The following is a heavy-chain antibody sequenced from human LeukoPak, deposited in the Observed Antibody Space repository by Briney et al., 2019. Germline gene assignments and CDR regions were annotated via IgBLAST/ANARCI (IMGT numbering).Heavy chain of an antibody. Sequence: PGGSLRLSCAASGFTFSSYSMNWVCQAPGKGLEWVSSISSSSSYIYYADSVKGRFTISRDNAKNSLYPQMNSLRAEDTAVYYCARDRAMVRGVISRRVLDVAFDIWGQGTMVTVSS. V-gene: IGHV3-21*01. CDR1: GFTFSSYS. J-gene: IGHJ3*02. CDR2: ISSSSSYI. D-gene: IGHD3-10*01. CDR3: ARDRAMVRGVISRRVLDVAFDI.